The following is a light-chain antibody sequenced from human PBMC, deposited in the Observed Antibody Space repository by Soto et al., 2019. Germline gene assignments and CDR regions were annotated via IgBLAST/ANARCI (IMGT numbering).Light chain of an antibody. V-gene: IGLV2-8*01. J-gene: IGLJ1*01. CDR3: YSYAGSLYV. CDR2: EVS. CDR1: SSDVGDYNY. Sequence: QSALTQPPSASGSPGQSVTISCTGTSSDVGDYNYVSWYQHHPGKAPKLMIYEVSKRPSGVPDRFSGSKSGNTASLTVSVLQAEDEADYYCYSYAGSLYVFGTGTKLTVL.